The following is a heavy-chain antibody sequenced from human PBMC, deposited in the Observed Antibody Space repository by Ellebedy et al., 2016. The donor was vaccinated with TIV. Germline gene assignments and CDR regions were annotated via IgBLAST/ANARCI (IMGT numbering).Heavy chain of an antibody. V-gene: IGHV3-30*02. CDR1: GFTFSSYG. J-gene: IGHJ6*02. D-gene: IGHD4-17*01. Sequence: GESLKISCAASGFTFSSYGMHWVRQAPGKGLEWVAFIRYDGSNKYYADSVKGRFTISRDNSKNTLYLQMNSLRAEDTAVYYCARDYASVEDYYCYGMDVWGQGTTVTVSS. CDR2: IRYDGSNK. CDR3: ARDYASVEDYYCYGMDV.